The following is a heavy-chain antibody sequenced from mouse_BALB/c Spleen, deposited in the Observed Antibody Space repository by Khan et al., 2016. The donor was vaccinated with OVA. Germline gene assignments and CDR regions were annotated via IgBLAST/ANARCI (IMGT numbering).Heavy chain of an antibody. V-gene: IGHV1S41*01. CDR2: IGPGSSNT. J-gene: IGHJ4*01. Sequence: DLVKPGASVTLSCKASGYSFTSYWINWIKQRPGQGLEWIGRIGPGSSNTYYNEMYTGKATLTVDTSSCTAYIQLSSLSSEDQAVYFCVRENYYGRSCYAMDYWGQGTSVTVSS. CDR1: GYSFTSYW. CDR3: VRENYYGRSCYAMDY. D-gene: IGHD1-1*01.